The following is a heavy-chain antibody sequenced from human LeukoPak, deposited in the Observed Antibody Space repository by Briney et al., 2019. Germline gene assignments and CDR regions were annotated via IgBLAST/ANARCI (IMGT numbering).Heavy chain of an antibody. J-gene: IGHJ4*02. D-gene: IGHD1-26*01. CDR2: VHKSGST. V-gene: IGHV4-4*02. CDR1: TDSITSNW. Sequence: SETLSLTCAVSTDSITSNWWSWVRQPPGKGLEWIGEVHKSGSTNYYPSLQSRVTTSIDKSKNQIALELTSVTAADTAVYYCAKEIVGAPTPGAYWGQGILVTVSS. CDR3: AKEIVGAPTPGAY.